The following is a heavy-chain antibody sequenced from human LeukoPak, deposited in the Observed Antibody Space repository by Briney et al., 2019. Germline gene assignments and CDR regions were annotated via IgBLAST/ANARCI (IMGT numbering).Heavy chain of an antibody. CDR2: ISSSGSTI. J-gene: IGHJ4*02. CDR1: GFTFSSYE. CDR3: ARSAWQQLVRVFDY. V-gene: IGHV3-48*03. Sequence: PGGSLRLSCAASGFTFSSYEMNWVRQAPGKGLEWVSYISSSGSTIYYADSVKGRFTISRDNAKNSLYLQMNSLRAEDTAVYYCARSAWQQLVRVFDYWGQGTLVTVSS. D-gene: IGHD6-13*01.